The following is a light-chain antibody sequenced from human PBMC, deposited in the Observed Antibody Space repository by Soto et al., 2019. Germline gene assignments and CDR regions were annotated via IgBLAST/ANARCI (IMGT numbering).Light chain of an antibody. CDR1: HDISSY. J-gene: IGKJ4*01. V-gene: IGKV1-9*01. CDR2: GAH. Sequence: DIQLTQSPSLLSASVGDRVTITCRASHDISSYLAWYQQKPGRAPELLIHGAHSLHSGVPSRFSGSGSGTEFSLTISSLQPEDFATYYCQQLNSYPLSFGGGTKVDIK. CDR3: QQLNSYPLS.